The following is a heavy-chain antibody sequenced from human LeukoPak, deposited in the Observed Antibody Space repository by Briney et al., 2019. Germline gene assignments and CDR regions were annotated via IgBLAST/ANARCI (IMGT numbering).Heavy chain of an antibody. CDR3: ARGYNWNYWKRYYYYGMDV. Sequence: ASVKVSCKASGYTFTGYYMHWVRQAPGQGLEWMGWMNPNSGNTGYAQKFQGRVTMTRNTSISTAYMELSSLRSEDTAVYYCARGYNWNYWKRYYYYGMDVWGQGTTATVSS. CDR2: MNPNSGNT. V-gene: IGHV1-8*02. J-gene: IGHJ6*02. CDR1: GYTFTGYY. D-gene: IGHD1-7*01.